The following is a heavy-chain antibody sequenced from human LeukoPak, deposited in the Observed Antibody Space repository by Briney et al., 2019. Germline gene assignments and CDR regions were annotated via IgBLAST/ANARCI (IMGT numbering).Heavy chain of an antibody. D-gene: IGHD5-24*01. Sequence: NRGESLKISCKGSGYSFTNYWIAWVRQMPGKGLEWMGILYPGDSDTRYSPSFQGQVTISADRSISTAYLQWSSLKASDTAMYYCARASRDGYNQNFDYWGQGTLVTVSS. V-gene: IGHV5-51*01. CDR3: ARASRDGYNQNFDY. J-gene: IGHJ4*02. CDR2: LYPGDSDT. CDR1: GYSFTNYW.